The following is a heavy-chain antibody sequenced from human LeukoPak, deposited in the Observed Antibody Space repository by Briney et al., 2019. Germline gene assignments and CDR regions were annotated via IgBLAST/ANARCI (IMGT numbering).Heavy chain of an antibody. V-gene: IGHV1-69*04. D-gene: IGHD2-21*02. CDR2: IIPILGIA. J-gene: IGHJ3*02. Sequence: ASVKVPCKASGGTFSSYAISWVRQAPGQGLEWMGRIIPILGIANYAQKFQGRVTITADKSTSTAYMELSSLRSEDTAVYYCANFCLVRGDCYYPEAFDIWGQGTMVTVSS. CDR3: ANFCLVRGDCYYPEAFDI. CDR1: GGTFSSYA.